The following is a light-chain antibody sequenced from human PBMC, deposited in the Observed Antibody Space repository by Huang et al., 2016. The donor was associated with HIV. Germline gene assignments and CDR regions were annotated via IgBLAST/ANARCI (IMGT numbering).Light chain of an antibody. CDR1: QSIKSN. V-gene: IGKV3-15*01. Sequence: IVMTQSPVTLSVSPGERAALSCRAGQSIKSNLAWYQQKHGQSPRPLIYGASTRATVVPARFSGSGSGTEFTLTINNLQSDDFAVYYCQQYDYWPPVTFGQGTKV. CDR3: QQYDYWPPVT. CDR2: GAS. J-gene: IGKJ1*01.